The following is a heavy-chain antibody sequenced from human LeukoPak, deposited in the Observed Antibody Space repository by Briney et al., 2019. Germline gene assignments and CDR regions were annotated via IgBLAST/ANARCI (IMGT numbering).Heavy chain of an antibody. CDR3: AGGSGGNSVDY. D-gene: IGHD4-23*01. CDR2: ISAYNGNT. J-gene: IGHJ4*02. Sequence: ASVKVSCKASGYTFTSYGISWVRQAPGQGLEWMGWISAYNGNTNYAQKFQGRVTMTRDTSISTAYMELSRLRSDDTAVYYCAGGSGGNSVDYWGQGTLVTVSS. V-gene: IGHV1-18*01. CDR1: GYTFTSYG.